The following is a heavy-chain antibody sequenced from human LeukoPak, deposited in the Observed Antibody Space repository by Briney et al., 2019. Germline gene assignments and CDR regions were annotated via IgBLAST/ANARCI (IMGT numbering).Heavy chain of an antibody. CDR3: ATFTIAAAGDDAFDI. D-gene: IGHD6-13*01. V-gene: IGHV5-51*01. J-gene: IGHJ3*02. Sequence: GESLKISCKGSGYSFTSYWIGWVGQMPGKGLEWMGIIYPGDSDTRYSPPFQGQVTISADKSISTAYLQWSSLKASDTAMYYCATFTIAAAGDDAFDIWGQGTMVTVSS. CDR1: GYSFTSYW. CDR2: IYPGDSDT.